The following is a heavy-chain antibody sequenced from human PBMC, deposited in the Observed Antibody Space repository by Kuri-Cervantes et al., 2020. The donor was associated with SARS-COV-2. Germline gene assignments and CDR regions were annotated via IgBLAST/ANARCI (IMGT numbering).Heavy chain of an antibody. CDR2: ISSSGSTI. CDR3: ASLLIRSRETPHWYFDL. CDR1: GFTFSDYY. D-gene: IGHD5-24*01. V-gene: IGHV3-11*04. J-gene: IGHJ2*01. Sequence: GESLKISCAASGFTFSDYYMSWIRQAPGKGLEWVSYISSSGSTIYYADSVKGRFTISRDNAKNSLYLQMNSLRAEDTAVYYCASLLIRSRETPHWYFDLWGRGTLVTVSS.